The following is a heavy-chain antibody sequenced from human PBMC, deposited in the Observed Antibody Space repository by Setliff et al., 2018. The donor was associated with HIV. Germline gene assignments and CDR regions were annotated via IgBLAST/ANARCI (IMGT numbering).Heavy chain of an antibody. CDR1: GGSISSYY. CDR3: ARDRRYSSSWYSNYYYYYGMDV. CDR2: IYTSGST. V-gene: IGHV4-4*07. Sequence: KTSETLSLTCTVSGGSISSYYWSWIRQPAGKGLEWIGRIYTSGSTNYNPSLKSRVTMSVDTSKNQFSLNLSSVTAADTAVYYCARDRRYSSSWYSNYYYYYGMDVWGQGTTVTVSS. J-gene: IGHJ6*02. D-gene: IGHD6-13*01.